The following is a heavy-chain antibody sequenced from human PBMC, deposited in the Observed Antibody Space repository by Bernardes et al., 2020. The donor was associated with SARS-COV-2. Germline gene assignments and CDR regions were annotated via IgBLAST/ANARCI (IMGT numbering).Heavy chain of an antibody. D-gene: IGHD6-19*01. CDR1: DDAISSGSFY. V-gene: IGHV4-61*02. Sequence: SEPLSLTCAVSDDAISSGSFYWSWIRQPAGKGLEWVGRISASGSTNYNPSRKSRVPMSVDTSKNQFSLKLTSVTAADTAVYYCARDGRISVPGTDYFDFWGQGILVTVSS. CDR2: ISASGST. CDR3: ARDGRISVPGTDYFDF. J-gene: IGHJ4*02.